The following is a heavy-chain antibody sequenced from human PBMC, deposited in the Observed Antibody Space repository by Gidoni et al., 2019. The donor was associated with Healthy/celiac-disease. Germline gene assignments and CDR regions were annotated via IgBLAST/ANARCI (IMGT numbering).Heavy chain of an antibody. CDR2: IWDDGSNK. CDR3: AREEPQGYSGYWFHYYYGMDV. D-gene: IGHD5-12*01. J-gene: IGHJ6*02. V-gene: IGHV3-33*01. CDR1: GFTFSRYG. Sequence: QVQLVEPGGGVVQPGRSLRLSCAASGFTFSRYGMHWVRQAPGKGLEWVAVIWDDGSNKYYADSVKGRFTISRDNSKKTLYLQMSSLRAEDTAVYYCAREEPQGYSGYWFHYYYGMDVWGQGTTVTVSS.